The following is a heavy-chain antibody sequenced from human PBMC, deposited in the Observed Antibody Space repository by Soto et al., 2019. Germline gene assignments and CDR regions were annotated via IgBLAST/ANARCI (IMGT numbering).Heavy chain of an antibody. D-gene: IGHD2-8*02. CDR3: ARGMTPPGAPAWYYFDS. J-gene: IGHJ4*02. Sequence: NPSETLSLTCAVSGASISSGDYSWSWVRQPPGKGLEWIGHIHHGGTPYYKASLKSRVTISQDRSKNQFSLRLTSVTAADTALYYCARGMTPPGAPAWYYFDSWGQGTLVTVSS. V-gene: IGHV4-30-2*01. CDR1: GASISSGDYS. CDR2: IHHGGTP.